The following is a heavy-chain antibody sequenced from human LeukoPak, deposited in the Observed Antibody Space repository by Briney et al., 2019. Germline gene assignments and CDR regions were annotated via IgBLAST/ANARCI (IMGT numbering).Heavy chain of an antibody. D-gene: IGHD5-12*01. Sequence: PSETLSLTCTVSGYSISSGYYWGWIRQPPGKGLEWIGSIYPSGSTYYYPSLKSRVTISLDTSKNQFSLKLSSVTAADTAVYYCARVRYDYGLGNWFDPWGQGTLVTVSS. CDR1: GYSISSGYY. J-gene: IGHJ5*02. CDR3: ARVRYDYGLGNWFDP. CDR2: IYPSGST. V-gene: IGHV4-38-2*02.